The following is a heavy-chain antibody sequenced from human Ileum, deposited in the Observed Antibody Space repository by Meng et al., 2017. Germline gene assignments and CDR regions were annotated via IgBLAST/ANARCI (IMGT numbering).Heavy chain of an antibody. CDR1: GGSLTDYY. D-gene: IGHD3-22*01. CDR3: ARVELRGDTRDSCGLDH. V-gene: IGHV4-34*01. CDR2: INHGGNT. J-gene: IGHJ4*02. Sequence: QVQLEQWGAGPLKPSGILALTRAVYGGSLTDYYGSWIRQTPGKGLEWIGEINHGGNTNYNPSLKSRVTISIDTSRDQFSLKLTSVTAADTAVYYCARVELRGDTRDSCGLDHWGQGTLVTVFS.